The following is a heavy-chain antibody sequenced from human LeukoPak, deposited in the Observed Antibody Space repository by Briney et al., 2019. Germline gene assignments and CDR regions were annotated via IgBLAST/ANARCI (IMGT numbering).Heavy chain of an antibody. D-gene: IGHD2-21*02. V-gene: IGHV3-23*01. J-gene: IGHJ4*02. CDR3: AKDWVVTATRSHFDY. Sequence: PGGSLRLSCAASGFTFSSYAMSWVRQAPGKGLEWVSAVSGSGGSTYYADSVKGRFTISRDNSKNTLYLQMNSLRAEDTAVYYCAKDWVVTATRSHFDYWGQGTLVTVSS. CDR1: GFTFSSYA. CDR2: VSGSGGST.